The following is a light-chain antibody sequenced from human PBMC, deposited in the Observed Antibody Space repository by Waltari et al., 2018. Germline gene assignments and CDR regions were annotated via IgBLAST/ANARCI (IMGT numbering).Light chain of an antibody. J-gene: IGKJ3*01. CDR2: LGS. Sequence: DIVMTQSPLSLPVTPGEPASISCRPSQSLLHSNGYNYLDWYLQKPGQSPQLLIYLGSNRASGVPDRFSGSGSGTDFTLKISRVEAEDVGVYYCMQALQTVFTFGPGTKVDIK. CDR3: MQALQTVFT. CDR1: QSLLHSNGYNY. V-gene: IGKV2-28*01.